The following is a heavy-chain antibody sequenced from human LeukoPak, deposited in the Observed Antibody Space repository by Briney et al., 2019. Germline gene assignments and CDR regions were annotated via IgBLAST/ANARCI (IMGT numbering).Heavy chain of an antibody. Sequence: GVSLRLSRAASVFTFSSYEMKWVRQAPARGREWVSYISRSCSTIYYADSVKGRFTISRDNAKNSLYLQVKSVSADDAGVLHCAELGITMIGGVWGKGTTVTISS. CDR2: ISRSCSTI. CDR3: AELGITMIGGV. D-gene: IGHD3-10*02. CDR1: VFTFSSYE. J-gene: IGHJ6*04. V-gene: IGHV3-48*03.